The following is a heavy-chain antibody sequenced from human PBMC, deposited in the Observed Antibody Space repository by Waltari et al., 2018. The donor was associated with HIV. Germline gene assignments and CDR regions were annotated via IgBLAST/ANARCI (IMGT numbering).Heavy chain of an antibody. CDR1: GGSISNYF. V-gene: IGHV4-59*13. D-gene: IGHD2-15*01. Sequence: QVQLLESGPGLVKPSETLSLTCNVSGGSISNYFWTWIRQAPGKTLEWIGYVYNDGSTEYNPSLKSRVTMSLDSANVQFSLNLNSVTAADTARYFCARCSFSSYYYLDLWGQGTHVTVSS. CDR2: VYNDGST. J-gene: IGHJ4*02. CDR3: ARCSFSSYYYLDL.